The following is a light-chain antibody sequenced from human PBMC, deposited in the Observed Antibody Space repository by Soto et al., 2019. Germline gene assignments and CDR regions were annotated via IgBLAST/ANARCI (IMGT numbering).Light chain of an antibody. CDR2: WAS. V-gene: IGKV4-1*01. CDR1: QSVLYSSNNKNY. CDR3: QQYYSTPPT. Sequence: DIVMTQSPDSLAVSLGERATINCKSSQSVLYSSNNKNYLAWYQQKPGQPPKLLIYWASTRESGVPDRFSGSGSGTDFTLTIGSLLAEDVAVYYCQQYYSTPPTFGQGTKVEIK. J-gene: IGKJ1*01.